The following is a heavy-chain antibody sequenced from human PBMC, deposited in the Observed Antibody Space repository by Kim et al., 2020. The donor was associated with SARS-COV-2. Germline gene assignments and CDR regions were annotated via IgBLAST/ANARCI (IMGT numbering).Heavy chain of an antibody. D-gene: IGHD3-10*01. CDR3: ARSGGSGNMFYFHY. Sequence: ASVKVSCKASGYTFRSYDFNWVRQAPGQGLEWVGWMDPNSGHTGSAQKFQGRLTMTSDTSTNTVYMELSSLRSEDTAVYFCARSGGSGNMFYFHYWGPGTLVTVSS. J-gene: IGHJ4*02. CDR2: MDPNSGHT. CDR1: GYTFRSYD. V-gene: IGHV1-8*01.